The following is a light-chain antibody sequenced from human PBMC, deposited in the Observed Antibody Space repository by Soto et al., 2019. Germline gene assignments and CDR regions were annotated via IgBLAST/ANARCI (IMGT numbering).Light chain of an antibody. J-gene: IGLJ2*01. Sequence: QSALTQPPSASGSPGQSVTISCTGTSSDVGAYNYVSWFQQHPGTAPKLIIFEVTKRPSGVPNRFSGSKSGNTASLTVSGLQAEDEADDYCSSYADSDNVLFGGGTKLTVL. CDR3: SSYADSDNVL. V-gene: IGLV2-8*01. CDR1: SSDVGAYNY. CDR2: EVT.